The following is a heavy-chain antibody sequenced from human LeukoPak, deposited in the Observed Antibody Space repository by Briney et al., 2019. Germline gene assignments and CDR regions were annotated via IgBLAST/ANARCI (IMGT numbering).Heavy chain of an antibody. CDR2: IYYSGRP. Sequence: SQTLSLPCTLSGVSISSGDYYWRWIRQPPGKGLEWIEYIYYSGRPSYNPSLKSRVTISVDTSKHQFSLKLSSVTAADTAVYYCARVGIDNWFDPWGQGTLVSVSS. CDR3: ARVGIDNWFDP. CDR1: GVSISSGDYY. J-gene: IGHJ5*02. D-gene: IGHD7-27*01. V-gene: IGHV4-30-4*01.